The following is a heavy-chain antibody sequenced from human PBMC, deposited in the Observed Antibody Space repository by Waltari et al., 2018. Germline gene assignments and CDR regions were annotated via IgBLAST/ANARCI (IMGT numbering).Heavy chain of an antibody. CDR2: ISSSGSTI. Sequence: EVQLVESGGGLVQPGGSLRLSCAASGFTFSSYEMNWVRQAPGKGLEWVSYISSSGSTIYSADSVKGRFTISRDNAKNSLYLQMNSLRAEDTAVYYCARAQAWYYDCWSGYSSNCDYWGQGTLVTVSS. CDR1: GFTFSSYE. V-gene: IGHV3-48*03. CDR3: ARAQAWYYDCWSGYSSNCDY. D-gene: IGHD3-3*01. J-gene: IGHJ4*02.